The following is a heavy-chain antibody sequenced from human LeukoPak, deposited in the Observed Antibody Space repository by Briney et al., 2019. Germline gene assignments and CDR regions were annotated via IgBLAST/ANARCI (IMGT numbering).Heavy chain of an antibody. CDR1: GFTFSTDG. CDR3: AKVTGGVATGPFDY. V-gene: IGHV3-30*02. J-gene: IGHJ4*02. Sequence: GGSLRLSCAASGFTFSTDGMHWVRQAPGKGLEWVAFIRYDGSIEYYADSVKGRFTISRDNSKNTLYLQMNSLRVEDTAVYYCAKVTGGVATGPFDYWGQGTLVIVSS. D-gene: IGHD3-3*01. CDR2: IRYDGSIE.